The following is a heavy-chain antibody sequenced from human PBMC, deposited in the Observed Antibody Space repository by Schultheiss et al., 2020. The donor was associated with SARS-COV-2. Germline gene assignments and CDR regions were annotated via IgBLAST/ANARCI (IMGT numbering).Heavy chain of an antibody. V-gene: IGHV3-33*03. CDR1: GFTFSSYG. Sequence: GESLKISCAASGFTFSSYGMHWVRQAPGKGLEWVAVIWYDGSNKYYADSVKGRFTISRDNAKNSLYLQMNSLRAEDTAVYYCAKDKGTGTTPGMDVWGQGTTVTVSS. CDR2: IWYDGSNK. CDR3: AKDKGTGTTPGMDV. D-gene: IGHD1-1*01. J-gene: IGHJ6*02.